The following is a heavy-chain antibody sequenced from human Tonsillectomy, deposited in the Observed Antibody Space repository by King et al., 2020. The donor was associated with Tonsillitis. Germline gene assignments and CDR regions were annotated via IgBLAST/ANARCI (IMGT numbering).Heavy chain of an antibody. J-gene: IGHJ4*02. D-gene: IGHD6-6*01. Sequence: VQLVESGGGLVQPGGSLRLSCAASGFTFRSYEMNWVRQAPGKGLEWLSSISSSVGTIYYADSVKGRFTISRDNAKNSLYLQMNSLRAEDTAVYYCARVFVYSTSSVDYWGQGTLVTVSS. CDR2: ISSSVGTI. V-gene: IGHV3-48*03. CDR1: GFTFRSYE. CDR3: ARVFVYSTSSVDY.